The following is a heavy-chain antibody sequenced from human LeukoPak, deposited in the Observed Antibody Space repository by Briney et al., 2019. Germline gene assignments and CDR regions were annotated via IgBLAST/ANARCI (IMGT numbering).Heavy chain of an antibody. CDR2: IYYSGST. CDR1: GGSISSGGYY. J-gene: IGHJ6*02. V-gene: IGHV4-31*03. CDR3: ARWSPPRLRLLWFGEYSSKPDGMDV. D-gene: IGHD3-10*01. Sequence: PSETLSLTCTVSGGSISSGGYYWSWIRQHPGKGLEWIGYIYYSGSTYYNPPLKSRVTISVDTSKNQFSLKLSSVTAADTAVYYCARWSPPRLRLLWFGEYSSKPDGMDVWGQGTTVTVSS.